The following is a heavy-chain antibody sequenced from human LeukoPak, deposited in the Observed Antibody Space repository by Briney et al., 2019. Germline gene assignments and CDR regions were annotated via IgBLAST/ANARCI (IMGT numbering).Heavy chain of an antibody. CDR1: GFTFSGSA. J-gene: IGHJ4*02. CDR3: SATVVTPAGDY. V-gene: IGHV3-73*01. Sequence: GGSLRLSCAASGFTFSGSAMHWVRQASGKGLEWVGRIRSKANSYATAYAASVKGRFTISRDDSKNTAYLQMNSLKTEDTAVYYCSATVVTPAGDYWGQGTLVTVSS. CDR2: IRSKANSYAT. D-gene: IGHD4-23*01.